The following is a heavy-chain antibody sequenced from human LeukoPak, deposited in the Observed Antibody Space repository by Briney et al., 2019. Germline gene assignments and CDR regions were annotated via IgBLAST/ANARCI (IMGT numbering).Heavy chain of an antibody. CDR2: IKQDGSAK. D-gene: IGHD6-13*01. Sequence: GGSLRLSCAASGFTFSQYSMSWVRQAPGKGLEWVANIKQDGSAKYYVDSVKGRFTISGDDSKNSLYLQMDSLRAEDTAVYYCARDPRSSWYRAIDYWGQGSLVTVSS. CDR3: ARDPRSSWYRAIDY. V-gene: IGHV3-7*01. CDR1: GFTFSQYS. J-gene: IGHJ4*02.